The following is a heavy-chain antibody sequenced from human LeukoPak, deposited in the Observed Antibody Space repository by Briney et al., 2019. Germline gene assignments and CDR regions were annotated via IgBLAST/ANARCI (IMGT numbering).Heavy chain of an antibody. V-gene: IGHV4-59*08. D-gene: IGHD6-6*01. CDR1: GGSITSYY. CDR2: IYYGGST. Sequence: PAETLSLPFSVSGGSITSYYWSWFRQPPGKGLEWIGYIYYGGSTNYSPSLKGRVTILVDTSKNGLSLRLTSVTAADTGVYYCARHRAYSSSSSWDVWGQGTMVTVSS. CDR3: ARHRAYSSSSSWDV. J-gene: IGHJ4*02.